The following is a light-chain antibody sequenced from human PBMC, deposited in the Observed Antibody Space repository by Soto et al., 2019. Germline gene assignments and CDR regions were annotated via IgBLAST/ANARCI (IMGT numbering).Light chain of an antibody. CDR3: QRSYGSPPWT. V-gene: IGKV3-15*01. Sequence: EIVMTQSPSTLSVSPGDRATLSCRASQSVSSNLAWYQQKPGQAPRLLIYGASTRATGIPARFSGSGSGTDFTLTISRLQPEDFATYYCQRSYGSPPWTFGQGTKVDIK. CDR2: GAS. J-gene: IGKJ1*01. CDR1: QSVSSN.